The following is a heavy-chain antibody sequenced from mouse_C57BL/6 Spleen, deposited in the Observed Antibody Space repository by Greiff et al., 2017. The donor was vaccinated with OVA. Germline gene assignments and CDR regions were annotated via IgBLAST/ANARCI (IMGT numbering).Heavy chain of an antibody. CDR2: LWSGGST. CDR1: GFSLTSYG. D-gene: IGHD4-1*01. V-gene: IGHV2-2*01. Sequence: QVQLQQSGPGLVQPSQSLSITCTVSGFSLTSYGVHWVRQSPGKGLEWLGVLWSGGSTDYNAAFISRLSISTDNSKSQVFFKMNSRQADDTAIYYCARKGNWVYYYAMDDWGQGTSVTVSS. J-gene: IGHJ4*01. CDR3: ARKGNWVYYYAMDD.